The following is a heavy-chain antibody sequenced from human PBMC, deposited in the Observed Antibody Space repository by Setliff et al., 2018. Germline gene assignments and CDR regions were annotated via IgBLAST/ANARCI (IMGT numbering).Heavy chain of an antibody. CDR1: GDSISTNSYY. CDR3: ARGFDVCGGGACYTDGPYYFDY. CDR2: LSYNGST. J-gene: IGHJ4*02. Sequence: PSETLSLTCTVSGDSISTNSYYWGWIRQPPGKGLEWIGTLSYNGSTNYNPSLKSRVTISIDTSKNQFSLKLSSVAAADTAVYYCARGFDVCGGGACYTDGPYYFDYWGLGTQVTVSS. D-gene: IGHD2-21*02. V-gene: IGHV4-39*07.